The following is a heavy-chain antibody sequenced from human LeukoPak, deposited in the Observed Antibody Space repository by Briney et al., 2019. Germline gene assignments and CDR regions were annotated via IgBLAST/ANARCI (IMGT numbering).Heavy chain of an antibody. J-gene: IGHJ4*02. CDR2: IRYDGSNK. CDR3: VNVEPGNGYFDY. Sequence: GGSLRLSCAASGFTFSSYGMHWVRQAPGKGLEWVAFIRYDGSNKYYADSVKGRFTISRDNSKNTLYLQMNSLRAEDTAVYYCVNVEPGNGYFDYWGQGTLVTVSS. V-gene: IGHV3-30*02. D-gene: IGHD7-27*01. CDR1: GFTFSSYG.